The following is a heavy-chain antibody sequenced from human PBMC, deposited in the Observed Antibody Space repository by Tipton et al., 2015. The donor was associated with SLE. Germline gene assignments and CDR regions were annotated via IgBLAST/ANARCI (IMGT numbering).Heavy chain of an antibody. D-gene: IGHD3-10*01. V-gene: IGHV4-34*01. CDR1: GGSFSGYY. Sequence: TLSLTCAVYGGSFSGYYWSWIRQPPGKGLEWIGSIYYSGSTYYNPSLKSRVTISVDTSKNQFSLKLSSVTAADTAVYYCAGVNYGYYYFDYWGQGTLVTVSS. J-gene: IGHJ4*02. CDR3: AGVNYGYYYFDY. CDR2: IYYSGST.